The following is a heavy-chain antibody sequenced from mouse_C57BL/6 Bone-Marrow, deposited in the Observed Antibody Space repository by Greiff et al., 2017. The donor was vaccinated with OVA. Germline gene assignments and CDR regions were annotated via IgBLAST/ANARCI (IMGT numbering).Heavy chain of an antibody. CDR2: IDPETGGT. J-gene: IGHJ4*01. Sequence: QVHVKQSGAELVRPGASVTLSCKASGYTFTDYEMHWVKQTPVPGLEWIGAIDPETGGTAYNQKFKGKAILTADKSSSTAYMELRSLTSEDSAVYYCTRSRVLLRFYAMDYWGQGTSVTVSS. CDR3: TRSRVLLRFYAMDY. CDR1: GYTFTDYE. V-gene: IGHV1-15*01. D-gene: IGHD1-1*01.